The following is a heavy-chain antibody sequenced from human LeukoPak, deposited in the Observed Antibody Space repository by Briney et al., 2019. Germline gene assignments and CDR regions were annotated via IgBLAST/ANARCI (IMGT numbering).Heavy chain of an antibody. CDR2: IKQDGSEK. CDR3: ARRFYGSGSFDY. CDR1: GFTFSSYE. J-gene: IGHJ4*02. Sequence: GGSLRLSCAASGFTFSSYEMNWVRQAPGKGLEWVANIKQDGSEKFYVDSLKGRFTISRDNAKNSLYLQMNSLRAEDTAMYYCARRFYGSGSFDYWGQGTLVTVSS. D-gene: IGHD3-10*01. V-gene: IGHV3-7*01.